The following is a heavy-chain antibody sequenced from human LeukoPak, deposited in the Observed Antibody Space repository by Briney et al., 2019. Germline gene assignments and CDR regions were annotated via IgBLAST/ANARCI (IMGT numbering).Heavy chain of an antibody. CDR1: GGYIRSSYR. Sequence: SETLFLSCAVSGGYIRSSYRWNWVRQPPGKGLEWIRTIYHRGSTNYNPSLTSRVTISLGKSKNQFSLRLPSVTAADTAVYYCAKAAVAVDYWGQGTLVTVSS. V-gene: IGHV4-4*02. D-gene: IGHD6-19*01. CDR2: IYHRGST. CDR3: AKAAVAVDY. J-gene: IGHJ4*02.